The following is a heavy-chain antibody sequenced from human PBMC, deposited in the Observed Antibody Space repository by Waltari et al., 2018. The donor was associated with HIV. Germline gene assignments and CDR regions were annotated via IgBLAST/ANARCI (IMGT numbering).Heavy chain of an antibody. CDR2: IYPDDTT. CDR1: NFSVSGKH. Sequence: AESGRRLIQPGGSLVLSCTASNFSVSGKHVTWIRQAPGGSLEWVAVIYPDDTTHYADSVSGRFTISRAKSRTTVLLLMNGLFVDDTATYFCATGVRYYGPWGQGTRVTVSS. CDR3: ATGVRYYGP. D-gene: IGHD3-10*01. J-gene: IGHJ5*02. V-gene: IGHV3-53*01.